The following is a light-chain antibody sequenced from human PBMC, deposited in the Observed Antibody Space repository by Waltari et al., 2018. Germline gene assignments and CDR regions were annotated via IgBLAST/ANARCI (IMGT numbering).Light chain of an antibody. CDR2: EVS. J-gene: IGLJ2*01. CDR1: TSALVGYRP. CDR3: AAWTDTSKIV. V-gene: IGLV2-18*02. Sequence: QSALTQPPSVSGSPGQSVTIPCTGTTSALVGYRPISWYQQAPGTAPKLLIFEVSTRPSGVPDRFSGSKSGNTASLTISDLQAEDESHYYCAAWTDTSKIVFGGGTRVTVL.